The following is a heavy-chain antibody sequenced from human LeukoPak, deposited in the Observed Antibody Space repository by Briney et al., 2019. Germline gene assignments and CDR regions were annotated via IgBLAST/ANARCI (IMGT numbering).Heavy chain of an antibody. CDR1: GFTFSSYG. D-gene: IGHD3-22*01. J-gene: IGHJ4*02. CDR3: AKDHYYDSSGYYLLAFDY. V-gene: IGHV3-33*06. Sequence: PGGSLRLSCAASGFTFSSYGMHWVRQAPGKGLEWVAVIWYDGSNKYYADSVKGRFTISRDNSKNTLYLQMNSLRAEDTAVYYCAKDHYYDSSGYYLLAFDYWGQGTLVTVSS. CDR2: IWYDGSNK.